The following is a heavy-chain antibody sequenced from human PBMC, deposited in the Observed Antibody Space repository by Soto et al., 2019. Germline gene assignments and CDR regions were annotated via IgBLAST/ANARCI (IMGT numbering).Heavy chain of an antibody. J-gene: IGHJ5*02. CDR1: GGSVINYY. D-gene: IGHD3-3*01. CDR2: VYYSGST. Sequence: PSETLSLTCTVSGGSVINYYWTWILQPPWKGLEWIGHVYYSGSTNYSPSLKSRVTISVDTSKNQFSLKLSSVTAADTAVYYCARDLISDFWSGYYGSPQWWFDPWGQGTLVTVSS. CDR3: ARDLISDFWSGYYGSPQWWFDP. V-gene: IGHV4-59*02.